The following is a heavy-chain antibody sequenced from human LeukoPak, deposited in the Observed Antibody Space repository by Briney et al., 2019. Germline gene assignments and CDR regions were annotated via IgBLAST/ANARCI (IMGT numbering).Heavy chain of an antibody. J-gene: IGHJ2*01. CDR1: VGTFSSYA. CDR2: IIPIFGTA. CDR3: ARVRSDRYYGSGFDWYFDL. V-gene: IGHV1-69*05. Sequence: SLKVSCKASVGTFSSYAISWVRQAPRQGLEWMGEIIPIFGTAHYAQKFPGRVTISTDESPSTAYMGLSSLRSEDTAVYYCARVRSDRYYGSGFDWYFDLWGRGTLVTVSS. D-gene: IGHD3-10*01.